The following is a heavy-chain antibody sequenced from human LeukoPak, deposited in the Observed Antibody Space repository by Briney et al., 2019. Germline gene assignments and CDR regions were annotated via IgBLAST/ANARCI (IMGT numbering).Heavy chain of an antibody. D-gene: IGHD2-15*01. J-gene: IGHJ4*02. V-gene: IGHV3-23*01. Sequence: GGSLRLSCAASGITFSSYAMSWVRQAPGKGLEWVSAISGSGGSTYYADSVKGRFTISRDNSKNTLYLQMNSLRAEDTAVYYCAKNLGYCSGGSCYLEYYFDYWGQGTLVTVSS. CDR2: ISGSGGST. CDR3: AKNLGYCSGGSCYLEYYFDY. CDR1: GITFSSYA.